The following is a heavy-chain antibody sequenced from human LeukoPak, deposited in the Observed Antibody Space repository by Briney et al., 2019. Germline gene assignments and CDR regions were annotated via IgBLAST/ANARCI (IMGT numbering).Heavy chain of an antibody. D-gene: IGHD1-26*01. J-gene: IGHJ4*02. CDR1: GFTFSKYA. CDR2: ISGSGGST. V-gene: IGHV3-23*01. Sequence: PGGSLRLSCAASGFTFSKYAMTWVRQAPGKGLKWVSGISGSGGSTYYADSVKGRFTISRDNSKNTLYLQMNSLRAEDTAVYYCAKGGDSGSYYPPYYFDYWGQGTLVTVSS. CDR3: AKGGDSGSYYPPYYFDY.